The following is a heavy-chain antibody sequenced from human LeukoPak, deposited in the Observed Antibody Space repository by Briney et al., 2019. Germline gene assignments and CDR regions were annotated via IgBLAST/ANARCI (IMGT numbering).Heavy chain of an antibody. CDR1: GFTVSSNY. CDR2: IYSGGST. D-gene: IGHD3-22*01. CDR3: ARARDSSGYYYRYFDY. J-gene: IGHJ4*02. Sequence: PGGSLRLSCAASGFTVSSNYMSWVRQAPGKGLEWVSVIYSGGSTYYADSVKGRFTISRDNSKNTLYLQMNSLRAEDTAVYYCARARDSSGYYYRYFDYWGQGTLVTASS. V-gene: IGHV3-66*01.